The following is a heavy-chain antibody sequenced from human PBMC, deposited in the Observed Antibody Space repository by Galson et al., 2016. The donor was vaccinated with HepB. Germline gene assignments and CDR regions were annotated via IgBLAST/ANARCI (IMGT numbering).Heavy chain of an antibody. V-gene: IGHV5-10-1*01. J-gene: IGHJ4*02. Sequence: QSGAEVKKPGESLRISCKASGSSFTFYWINWVRQMPGKGLQWMGRIDPSDSYTNYNPSFQGHVTFSVDKSTNTAYLQWSSLRPSDTAMYYCAAPHRSSGYYSPGDFWGQGTLVTVSS. D-gene: IGHD3-22*01. CDR3: AAPHRSSGYYSPGDF. CDR1: GSSFTFYW. CDR2: IDPSDSYT.